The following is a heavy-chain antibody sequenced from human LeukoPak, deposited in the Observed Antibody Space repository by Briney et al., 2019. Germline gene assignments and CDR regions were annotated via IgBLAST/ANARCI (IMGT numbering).Heavy chain of an antibody. D-gene: IGHD3-10*01. CDR3: ARIRGVIRRPFDP. CDR2: INHSGST. CDR1: GGSFSGYY. V-gene: IGHV4-34*01. J-gene: IGHJ5*02. Sequence: SETLSLTCAFYGGSFSGYYWSWIRQPPGKGLEWIGEINHSGSTNYNPSLKSRVTISVDTSKNQFSLKLSSVTAADTAVYYCARIRGVIRRPFDPWGQGTLVTVSS.